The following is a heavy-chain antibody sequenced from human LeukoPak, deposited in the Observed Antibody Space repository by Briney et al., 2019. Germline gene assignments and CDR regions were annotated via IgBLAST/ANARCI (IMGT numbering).Heavy chain of an antibody. CDR1: GDSISSGSYY. CDR2: IDTSGST. D-gene: IGHD5-18*01. V-gene: IGHV4-61*02. Sequence: PSQTLSLTCTVSGDSISSGSYYWSWIRQPAGKGLEWIGRIDTSGSTNYNPSLKSRVTISVDTSKNQFSLKLSSVTAADTAVYYCARGKLSRRYFDYWGQGTLVTVSS. CDR3: ARGKLSRRYFDY. J-gene: IGHJ4*02.